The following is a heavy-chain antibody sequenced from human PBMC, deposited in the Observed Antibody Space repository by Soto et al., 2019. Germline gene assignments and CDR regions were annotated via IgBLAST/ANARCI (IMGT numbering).Heavy chain of an antibody. D-gene: IGHD4-17*01. CDR1: GGSISSGGYS. CDR2: IYHSGST. V-gene: IGHV4-30-2*01. CDR3: ARGSHYYGDYV. J-gene: IGHJ4*02. Sequence: SETLSLTCAVSGGSISSGGYSWSWIRQPPGKGLEWIGYIYHSGSTYYNPSLKSRVTISVDRSKNQFSLKLSSVTAADTAVYYCARGSHYYGDYVWGQGTLVTVSS.